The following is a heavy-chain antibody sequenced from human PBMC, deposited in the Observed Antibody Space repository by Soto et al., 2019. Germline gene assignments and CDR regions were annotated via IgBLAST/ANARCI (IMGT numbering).Heavy chain of an antibody. CDR3: ARWWSGSRQGFDP. J-gene: IGHJ5*02. CDR2: IDYSGST. Sequence: QVQLQESGPGLVKPSQTLSLTCTVSGCSISSGDYYWGWILQHPGKGLEWIGYIDYSGSTYHSPPLKSQVTISVDTSKHPSPLKLRSGNAADSDVYYGARWWSGSRQGFDPWGQGTLVTVSS. D-gene: IGHD3-3*01. CDR1: GCSISSGDYY. V-gene: IGHV4-31*01.